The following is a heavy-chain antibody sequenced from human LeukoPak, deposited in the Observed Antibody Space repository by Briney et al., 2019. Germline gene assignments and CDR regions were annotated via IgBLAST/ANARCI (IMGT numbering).Heavy chain of an antibody. Sequence: GGSLRLSCAASGFIFSSSGISWVRQAPGKGLEWVSALLGSGASFYADSVKGRFTISRDNSKNSLYLQLNSLGAEDTAVYYCARDSGSISFGDAFDIWGQGTMVTVSS. V-gene: IGHV3-23*01. D-gene: IGHD3-22*01. J-gene: IGHJ3*02. CDR1: GFIFSSSG. CDR3: ARDSGSISFGDAFDI. CDR2: LLGSGAS.